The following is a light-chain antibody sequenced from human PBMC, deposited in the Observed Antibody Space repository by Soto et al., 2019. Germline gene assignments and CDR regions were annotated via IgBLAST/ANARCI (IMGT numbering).Light chain of an antibody. Sequence: QSALTQPASVSGSPEQSITISCTGTNSDVGSYNYVSWYQQHPGKAPKLMIYDVSNRPSGVSNRFSGSKSGNTASLTISGLQADDEADFYCSSYTSNNTPVFGTGTKLTVL. CDR1: NSDVGSYNY. V-gene: IGLV2-14*01. CDR2: DVS. CDR3: SSYTSNNTPV. J-gene: IGLJ1*01.